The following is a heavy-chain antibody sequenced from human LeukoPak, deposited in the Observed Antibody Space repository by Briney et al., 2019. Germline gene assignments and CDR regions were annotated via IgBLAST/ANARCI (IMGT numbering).Heavy chain of an antibody. J-gene: IGHJ5*02. CDR2: IIPIFGTA. CDR3: ARAKTPWIQLDWFDP. D-gene: IGHD5-18*01. V-gene: IGHV1-69*05. Sequence: SVKVSCKASGGTFSSYAISWVRQAPGQGLEWMGGIIPIFGTANYAQKFQGRVTMTRDTSTSTVYMELSSLRSEDTAVYYCARAKTPWIQLDWFDPWGQGALVTVSS. CDR1: GGTFSSYA.